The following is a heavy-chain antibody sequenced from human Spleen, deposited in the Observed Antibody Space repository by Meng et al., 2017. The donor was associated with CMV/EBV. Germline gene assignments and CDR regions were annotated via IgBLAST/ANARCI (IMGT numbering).Heavy chain of an antibody. CDR1: GFNISDNY. V-gene: IGHV3-53*05. J-gene: IGHJ4*02. CDR3: ARDLVPGAPWD. CDR2: IYGGTNR. D-gene: IGHD2-2*01. Sequence: GESLKISCAASGFNISDNYVSWIRQVPGKGPEWISVIYGGTNRFYADSVKGRFTVSRDNSRNTLYLQMSSLRTEDTAVYYCARDLVPGAPWDWGQGTLVTVSS.